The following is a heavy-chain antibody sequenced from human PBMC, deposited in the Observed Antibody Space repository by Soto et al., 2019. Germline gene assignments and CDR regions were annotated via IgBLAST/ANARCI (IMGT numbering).Heavy chain of an antibody. CDR1: GFTFSSYW. CDR3: ARVLTGRWNWFDP. CDR2: INSDGSRT. J-gene: IGHJ5*02. D-gene: IGHD2-15*01. Sequence: EVQLVESGGGLVQPGESLRLSCAASGFTFSSYWMHWVRQAPGKGLVWVSRINSDGSRTNYAYSVKGRFTVSRDNAKNPQSLQMNRLRAAETAMYYCARVLTGRWNWFDPWGQGTLVTVSS. V-gene: IGHV3-74*01.